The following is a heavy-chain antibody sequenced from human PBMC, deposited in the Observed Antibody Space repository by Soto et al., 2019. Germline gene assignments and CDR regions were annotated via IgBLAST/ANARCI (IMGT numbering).Heavy chain of an antibody. CDR3: ARKVGSDTAMALDAFDI. D-gene: IGHD5-18*01. J-gene: IGHJ3*02. Sequence: QLQLQESGPGLVKPSETLSLTCTVSGGSISSSSYYWGWIRQPPGKGLEWIGSIYYSGSTYYNPSLKSRVNISVDTSKNQFSLKLSSVTAADTAVYYCARKVGSDTAMALDAFDIWGQGTMVTVSS. CDR1: GGSISSSSYY. CDR2: IYYSGST. V-gene: IGHV4-39*01.